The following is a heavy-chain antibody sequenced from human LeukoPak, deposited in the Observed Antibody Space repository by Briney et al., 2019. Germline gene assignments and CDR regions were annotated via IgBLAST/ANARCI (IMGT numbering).Heavy chain of an antibody. V-gene: IGHV4-61*02. CDR2: IYTSGST. J-gene: IGHJ3*02. D-gene: IGHD2-15*01. CDR3: ARYCSGGSCYDAFDI. CDR1: GGSISSGHYF. Sequence: SQTLSLTCTVSGGSISSGHYFWTWIRQPAGKGLEWIGRIYTSGSTNYNPSLKSRVTISVDTSKNQFSLKLSSVTAADTAVYYCARYCSGGSCYDAFDIWGQGTMVTVSS.